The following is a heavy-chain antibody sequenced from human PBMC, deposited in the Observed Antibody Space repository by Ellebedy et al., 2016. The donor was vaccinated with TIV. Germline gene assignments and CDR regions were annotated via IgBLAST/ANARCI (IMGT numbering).Heavy chain of an antibody. V-gene: IGHV3-23*01. CDR1: GFTFSRYA. J-gene: IGHJ6*02. Sequence: GGSLRLXCAASGFTFSRYALSWVRQAPGKGLEWVSGITGSGVSTYYADSVKGRFTISRDNSKNTLYLEMNSLRADDTAVYLCAKDFVSGSYYYYYNGMDVWGQGTTVTVSS. D-gene: IGHD3-22*01. CDR3: AKDFVSGSYYYYYNGMDV. CDR2: ITGSGVST.